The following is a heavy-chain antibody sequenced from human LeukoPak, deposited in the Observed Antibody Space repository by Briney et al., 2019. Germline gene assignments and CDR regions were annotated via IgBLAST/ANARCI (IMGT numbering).Heavy chain of an antibody. CDR3: ARLGMVRGVIPYHYYYYTDV. Sequence: SETLSLTCAVYGRSFSGYYWSWIRQPPGKGLEWIGDINHSGSTNYNPSLKSRVTISVDTSKKQFSLKPSSVTAADTAVYYCARLGMVRGVIPYHYYYYTDVWGKGTTVTTSS. CDR1: GRSFSGYY. CDR2: INHSGST. J-gene: IGHJ6*03. V-gene: IGHV4-34*01. D-gene: IGHD3-10*01.